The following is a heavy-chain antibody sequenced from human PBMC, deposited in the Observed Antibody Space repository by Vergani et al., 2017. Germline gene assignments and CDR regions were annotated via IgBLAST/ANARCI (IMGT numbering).Heavy chain of an antibody. CDR2: IGTAGDP. J-gene: IGHJ3*02. D-gene: IGHD3-10*01. Sequence: EVQLVESGGGLVKPGGSLRLSCAASGFTFSSYDMHWVRQATGKGLEWVSAIGTAGDPYYPGSVKGRFTISRENAKNSLYLQMNSLRAGDTAVYYCARGSYYGSGSYPLQSDAFDIWGQGTMVTVSS. V-gene: IGHV3-13*05. CDR3: ARGSYYGSGSYPLQSDAFDI. CDR1: GFTFSSYD.